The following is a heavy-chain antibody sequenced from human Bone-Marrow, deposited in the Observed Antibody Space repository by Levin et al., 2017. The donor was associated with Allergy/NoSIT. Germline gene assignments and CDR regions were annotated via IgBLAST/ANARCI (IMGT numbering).Heavy chain of an antibody. CDR3: ARVDCDGGDCRVNHGLDI. J-gene: IGHJ3*02. CDR1: GGSFGRYF. D-gene: IGHD2-21*02. Sequence: SETLSLTCAVYGGSFGRYFWSWIRQTPGKGLEWIGDISQSGSTTYNPSLKSRVTISVDTSKNQFSLNLRSVTAADTATYYCARVDCDGGDCRVNHGLDIWGQGTMVTVSS. V-gene: IGHV4-34*01. CDR2: ISQSGST.